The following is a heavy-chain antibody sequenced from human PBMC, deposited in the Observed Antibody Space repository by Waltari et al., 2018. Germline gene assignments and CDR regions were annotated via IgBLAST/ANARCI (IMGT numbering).Heavy chain of an antibody. Sequence: QLQLQESGPGLVKPSETLSLTCTVSGGSISSSSYYWGWIRQPPGKGLEWIGSIYYSASTYHNPSLKSRVTISVDTSKNQLSLKLSSVTAADTAVYYCARGPTSTYFDYWGQGTLVTVSS. D-gene: IGHD1-1*01. J-gene: IGHJ4*02. V-gene: IGHV4-39*07. CDR2: IYYSAST. CDR3: ARGPTSTYFDY. CDR1: GGSISSSSYY.